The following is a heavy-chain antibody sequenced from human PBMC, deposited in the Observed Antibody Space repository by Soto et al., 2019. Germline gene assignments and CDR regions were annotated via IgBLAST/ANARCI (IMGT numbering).Heavy chain of an antibody. V-gene: IGHV4-34*01. Sequence: SETLSLTCAVYGGSFSGYYWSWIRQPPGKGLEWIGEINHSGSTNCNPSLKSRVTISVDTSKNQFSLKLSSVTAADTAVYYCARTPLRIAVAGGTSGVDYWGQGTLVTVSS. J-gene: IGHJ4*02. CDR1: GGSFSGYY. D-gene: IGHD6-19*01. CDR3: ARTPLRIAVAGGTSGVDY. CDR2: INHSGST.